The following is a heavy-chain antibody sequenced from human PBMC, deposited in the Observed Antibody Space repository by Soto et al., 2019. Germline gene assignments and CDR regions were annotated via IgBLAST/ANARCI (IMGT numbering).Heavy chain of an antibody. CDR3: ARVGLRLGDYFDY. CDR1: GGSISSGAYY. Sequence: QVQLQESGPGLVKPSQTLSLTCTVSGGSISSGAYYWSWIRQHPGKGLEWIGYIYYGGNTYYNPSHKSRVTISVDTSKNQFSLKLSSVTAADTAVYYCARVGLRLGDYFDYWGQGTLVSVSS. V-gene: IGHV4-31*03. J-gene: IGHJ4*02. CDR2: IYYGGNT. D-gene: IGHD3-16*01.